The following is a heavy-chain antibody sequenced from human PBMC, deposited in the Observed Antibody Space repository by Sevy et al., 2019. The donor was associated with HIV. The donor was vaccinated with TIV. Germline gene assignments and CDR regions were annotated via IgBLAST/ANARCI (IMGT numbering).Heavy chain of an antibody. D-gene: IGHD3-3*01. J-gene: IGHJ4*02. V-gene: IGHV3-23*01. Sequence: GGSLRLSCAASGFTFSSYAMSWVRQAPGKGLEWVSAISGSGGSTYYADSVKGRFTISRDNSKNTLYLQMNSLRAEDTAVYYCAKDASARITIFGTKVIIFEYWGQGTLVTVSS. CDR1: GFTFSSYA. CDR2: ISGSGGST. CDR3: AKDASARITIFGTKVIIFEY.